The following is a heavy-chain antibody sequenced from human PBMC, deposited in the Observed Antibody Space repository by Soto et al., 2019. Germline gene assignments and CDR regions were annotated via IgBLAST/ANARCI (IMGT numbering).Heavy chain of an antibody. Sequence: LRLYCATSGLSSGSLWIHWVRQVSGKGLEWNTRISSDGSDTYCAGSVKGRFTISRDNARNTLSLHMNSVRPERTAIDSCARHLGYYYGSSGPGEYWGQATLVTVSS. CDR3: ARHLGYYYGSSGPGEY. CDR2: ISSDGSDT. J-gene: IGHJ1*01. V-gene: IGHV3-74*01. CDR1: GLSSGSLW. D-gene: IGHD3-22*01.